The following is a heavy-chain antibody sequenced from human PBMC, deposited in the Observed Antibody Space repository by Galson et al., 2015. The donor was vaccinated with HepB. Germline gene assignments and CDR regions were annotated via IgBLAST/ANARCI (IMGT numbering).Heavy chain of an antibody. CDR2: INPNSGGT. CDR1: GYTFTGYY. D-gene: IGHD3-22*01. CDR3: ARGGYYDSSGYYSLRAFDI. V-gene: IGHV1-2*06. Sequence: SVKVSCKASGYTFTGYYMHWVRQAPGQGLEWMGRINPNSGGTNYAQKFQGRVTMTRDTSISTAYMELSRLRSDDTAVYYCARGGYYDSSGYYSLRAFDIWGQGTMVTVPS. J-gene: IGHJ3*02.